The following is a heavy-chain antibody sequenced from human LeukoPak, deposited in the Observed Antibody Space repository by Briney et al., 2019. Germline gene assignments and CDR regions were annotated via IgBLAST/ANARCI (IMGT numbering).Heavy chain of an antibody. CDR1: GGTFSSYA. CDR2: IIPIFGTA. CDR3: ARDSPCSGGSCYWFDP. J-gene: IGHJ5*02. V-gene: IGHV1-69*13. D-gene: IGHD2-15*01. Sequence: ASVKVSCTASGGTFSSYAISWVRQAPGQGLEWMGGIIPIFGTANYAQKFQGRATITADESTSTAYMELSSLRSEDTAVYYCARDSPCSGGSCYWFDPWGQGTLVTVSS.